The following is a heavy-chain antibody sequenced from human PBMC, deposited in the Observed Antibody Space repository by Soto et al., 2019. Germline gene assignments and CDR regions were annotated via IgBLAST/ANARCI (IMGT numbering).Heavy chain of an antibody. V-gene: IGHV1-69*01. CDR3: ARGRGLYNSGRSQLDY. D-gene: IGHD6-19*01. CDR2: IIPRFRTT. Sequence: QVQLVQSWAEVKKPGSSVRVSCQAAGGPFSMFPFTWVRQAPGQGLEWMGGIIPRFRTTNYAPTLQDRVTITADESRNTLYMELSSLRSEDTAVYFCARGRGLYNSGRSQLDYWGQGTPVTVSS. J-gene: IGHJ4*02. CDR1: GGPFSMFP.